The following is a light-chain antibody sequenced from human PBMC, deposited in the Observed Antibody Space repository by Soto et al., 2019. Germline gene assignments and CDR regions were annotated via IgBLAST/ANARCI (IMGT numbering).Light chain of an antibody. CDR1: QDMSNY. V-gene: IGKV1-6*01. J-gene: IGKJ1*01. Sequence: IQMTQSPSSLSSSVGDRVSITCQSSQDMSNYLNWYQQKPGKAPKLLIYAASSLQSGVPSRFSGSGSGTDFTLTISSLQPEDFATYYCLQDYNYPRTFGQGTKVDIK. CDR2: AAS. CDR3: LQDYNYPRT.